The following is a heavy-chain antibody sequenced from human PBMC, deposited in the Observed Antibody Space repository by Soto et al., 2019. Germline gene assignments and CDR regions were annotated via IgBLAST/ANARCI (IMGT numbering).Heavy chain of an antibody. CDR2: IYYSGST. CDR1: GGSISSGSYY. J-gene: IGHJ6*02. D-gene: IGHD3-10*01. CDR3: ATRTDYYYGSGSLGGMDV. V-gene: IGHV4-31*03. Sequence: QVQLQESGPGLVKPSQTLSLTCTVSGGSISSGSYYWSWIRQLPGKGLEWIGYIYYSGSTYYNPPLKSRVTISVDTSKNQFSLKLNSVTAADTAVYYCATRTDYYYGSGSLGGMDVWGQGTTVTVSS.